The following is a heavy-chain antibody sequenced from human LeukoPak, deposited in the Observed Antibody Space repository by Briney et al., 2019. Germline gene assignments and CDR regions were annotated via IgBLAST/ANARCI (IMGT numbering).Heavy chain of an antibody. J-gene: IGHJ4*02. Sequence: GASVKVSCKASGGTFSSYAISWVRQAPGQGLEWMGWMNPNSGNTGYAQKFQGRVTMTRNTSISTACMELSSLRSEDTAVYYCARSSSGWSDYWGQGTLVTVSS. D-gene: IGHD6-19*01. CDR2: MNPNSGNT. CDR1: GGTFSSYA. CDR3: ARSSSGWSDY. V-gene: IGHV1-8*02.